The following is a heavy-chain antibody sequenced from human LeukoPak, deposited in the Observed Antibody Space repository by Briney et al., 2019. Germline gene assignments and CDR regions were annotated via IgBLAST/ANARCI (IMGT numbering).Heavy chain of an antibody. V-gene: IGHV4-34*01. CDR3: ARDGHPYDSSGYYRGYFDY. D-gene: IGHD3-22*01. Sequence: GSLRLSCAASGFTVSSNYMSWVRQPPGKGLEWIGEINHSGSTNYNPSLKSRVTISVDTSKNQFSLKLSSVTAADTAVYYCARDGHPYDSSGYYRGYFDYWGQGTLVTVSS. CDR1: GFTVSSNY. CDR2: INHSGST. J-gene: IGHJ4*02.